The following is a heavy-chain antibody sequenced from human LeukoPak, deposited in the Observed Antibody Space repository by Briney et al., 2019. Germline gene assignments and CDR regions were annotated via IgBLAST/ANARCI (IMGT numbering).Heavy chain of an antibody. CDR2: LSTGGGSA. Sequence: GGSLRLSCTASGFTFSNYAMNWVRQALGKGLEWVSTLSTGGGSAFYPDSVKGRFTVSRDNSKRTVYLQMNNLKVEDTAKYYCARAPLMPYSSSWSLDYWGQGTLVTVSS. V-gene: IGHV3-23*01. D-gene: IGHD6-13*01. CDR3: ARAPLMPYSSSWSLDY. J-gene: IGHJ4*02. CDR1: GFTFSNYA.